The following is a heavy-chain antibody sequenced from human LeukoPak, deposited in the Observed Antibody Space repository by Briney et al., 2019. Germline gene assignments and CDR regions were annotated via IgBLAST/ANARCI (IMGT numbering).Heavy chain of an antibody. CDR3: AREVGAFDY. CDR1: GFTFSNYG. V-gene: IGHV3-23*01. CDR2: ISSSGGST. D-gene: IGHD1-26*01. J-gene: IGHJ4*02. Sequence: PGGTLRLSCAASGFTFSNYGMNWVRQAPGKGVEWVSGISSSGGSTYYADSVKGRFTISRDNFKNTLYLQMNSLRAEDTAVYYCAREVGAFDYWGQGTLVTVSS.